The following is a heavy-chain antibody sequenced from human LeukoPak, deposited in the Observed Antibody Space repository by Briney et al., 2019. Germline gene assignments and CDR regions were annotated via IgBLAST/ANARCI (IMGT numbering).Heavy chain of an antibody. CDR2: ISAYNGYT. D-gene: IGHD6-19*01. Sequence: RASVKVSCKASGYSFPGYGISWVRQAPGQGLEWMGWISAYNGYTNYAQKLQGRVTMTTDTSTNTVYMELRSLRSDDTAVYYCARGGTSGWRTPNDDYWGQGTLVTVSS. CDR1: GYSFPGYG. J-gene: IGHJ4*02. CDR3: ARGGTSGWRTPNDDY. V-gene: IGHV1-18*01.